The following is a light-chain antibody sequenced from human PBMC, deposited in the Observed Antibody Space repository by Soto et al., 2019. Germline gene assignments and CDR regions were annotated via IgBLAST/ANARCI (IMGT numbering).Light chain of an antibody. CDR3: CSSAGSSTCYV. CDR2: EVS. J-gene: IGLJ1*01. V-gene: IGLV2-23*02. CDR1: SSDLGSYSL. Sequence: QSPLTQPASVSGSPRPPITVSCTGTSSDLGSYSLVSWYQQHPGKAPKQMLYEVSKRHSGVSSRFSGSKSGNTASLTICGFQALDEADYYCCSSAGSSTCYVFGTGTKVTVL.